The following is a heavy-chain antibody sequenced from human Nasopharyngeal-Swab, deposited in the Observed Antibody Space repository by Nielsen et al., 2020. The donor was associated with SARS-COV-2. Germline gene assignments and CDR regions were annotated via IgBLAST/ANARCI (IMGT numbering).Heavy chain of an antibody. D-gene: IGHD6-13*01. V-gene: IGHV7-4-1*02. CDR1: GYTFTSYA. CDR2: INTNTGSP. CDR3: ARDGGSSWYDDAFDI. Sequence: ASVKVSCKASGYTFTSYAMNWVRQAPGQGLEWMGWINTNTGSPTYAQGFTGRFVFSLDTSVSTAYLQISSLKAEDTAVYYCARDGGSSWYDDAFDIWGQGTMVTVSS. J-gene: IGHJ3*02.